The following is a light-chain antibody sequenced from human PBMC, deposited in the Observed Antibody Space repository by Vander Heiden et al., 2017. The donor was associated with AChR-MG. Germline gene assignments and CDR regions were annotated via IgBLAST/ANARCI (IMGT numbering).Light chain of an antibody. J-gene: IGLJ3*02. CDR2: GDN. CDR1: SSNVGKNY. V-gene: IGLV1-47*01. CDR3: AVWDDSLGGWV. Sequence: QPVVTQPPSASGTPGQRVTISCSGSSSNVGKNYVYWYQQFPGTAPNLLIYGDNQRPSGVPDRFSGSKSGTSASLAISGPRTEDEADFYCAVWDDSLGGWVFGGGTKLTVL.